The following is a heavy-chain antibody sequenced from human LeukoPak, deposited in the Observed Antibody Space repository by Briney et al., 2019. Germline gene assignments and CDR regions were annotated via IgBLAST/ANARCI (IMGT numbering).Heavy chain of an antibody. V-gene: IGHV3-48*04. D-gene: IGHD1-26*01. CDR1: GFTFSSYS. Sequence: GGSLRLSCAASGFTFSSYSMNWVRQAPGKGLEWVSHINIVNNAIYYSDSVKGRFTISRDNAKSSLYLQMNSLRAEDTDVYYCARGSGEGGTFDYWGQGTLVSVSS. J-gene: IGHJ4*02. CDR3: ARGSGEGGTFDY. CDR2: INIVNNAI.